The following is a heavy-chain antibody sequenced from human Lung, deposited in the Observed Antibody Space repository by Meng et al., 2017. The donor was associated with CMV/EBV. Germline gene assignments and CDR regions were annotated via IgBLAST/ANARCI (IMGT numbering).Heavy chain of an antibody. CDR2: IPYDGSNK. CDR3: TTEYYSLQSTTDY. V-gene: IGHV3-33*05. Sequence: VALIPYDGSNKYFADSVKGRFPLSRDKSKDTLYFQMNSLKIEDTAVYYCTTEYYSLQSTTDYWGQGTLVTVSS. D-gene: IGHD3-10*01. J-gene: IGHJ4*02.